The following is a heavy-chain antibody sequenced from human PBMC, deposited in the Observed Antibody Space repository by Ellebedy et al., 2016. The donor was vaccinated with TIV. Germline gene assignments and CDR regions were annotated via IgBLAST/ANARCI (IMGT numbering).Heavy chain of an antibody. Sequence: AASVKVSCKASGSTFTSYEINWVRQATGQGLEWMGWMNPNSGNTGYEQKLQGRVTLTRNTSIRTADMELSSLRSEDTAVYYCANQGPSGFDYWGQGTLVTVSS. CDR2: MNPNSGNT. CDR3: ANQGPSGFDY. D-gene: IGHD2-15*01. J-gene: IGHJ4*02. CDR1: GSTFTSYE. V-gene: IGHV1-8*01.